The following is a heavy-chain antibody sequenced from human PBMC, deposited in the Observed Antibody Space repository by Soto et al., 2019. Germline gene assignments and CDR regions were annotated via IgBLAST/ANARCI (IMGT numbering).Heavy chain of an antibody. V-gene: IGHV4-34*01. CDR3: AKGGVGGMDV. J-gene: IGHJ6*02. Sequence: QVQLQQWGAGLLKPAETLSLTCAVYGGSFSGYYWSWIRQPPGKGLEWIGEINHSGSTTYNPSLRNRVPPSVDPSRNHGSLTLSSVTAADTAVYAGAKGGVGGMDVWGQGSTVTVSS. D-gene: IGHD2-8*02. CDR1: GGSFSGYY. CDR2: INHSGST.